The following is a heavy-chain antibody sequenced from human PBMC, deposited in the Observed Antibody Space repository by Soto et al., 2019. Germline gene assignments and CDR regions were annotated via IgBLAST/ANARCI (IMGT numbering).Heavy chain of an antibody. CDR1: GFTFSSYA. CDR2: ISGSGGST. Sequence: GGSLGLSCAASGFTFSSYAMSWVRQAPGKGLEWVSAISGSGGSTYYADSVKGRFTISRDNSKNTLYLQMNSLRAEDTAVYYCAKPLAYCGGDCSHDAFDIWGQGTMVTVSS. D-gene: IGHD2-21*02. CDR3: AKPLAYCGGDCSHDAFDI. J-gene: IGHJ3*02. V-gene: IGHV3-23*01.